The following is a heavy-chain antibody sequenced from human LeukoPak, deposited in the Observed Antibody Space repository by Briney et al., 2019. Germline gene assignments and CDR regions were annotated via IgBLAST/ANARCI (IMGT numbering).Heavy chain of an antibody. CDR1: GYTFTNYW. CDR3: ARPLYSRDAHYYHGVAV. D-gene: IGHD2-21*01. V-gene: IGHV5-51*01. J-gene: IGHJ6*02. Sequence: GESLKISCTGSGYTFTNYWVVWVRQMPGKGLEWMGIIYPSDSDTRYSPSFQGQVTISADKSINTAYLQWSSLKASDTAMYYCARPLYSRDAHYYHGVAVWGQGTTVTVSS. CDR2: IYPSDSDT.